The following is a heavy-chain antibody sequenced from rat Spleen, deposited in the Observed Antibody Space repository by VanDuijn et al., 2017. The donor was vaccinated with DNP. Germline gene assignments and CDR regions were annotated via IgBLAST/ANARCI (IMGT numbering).Heavy chain of an antibody. CDR3: ARGHPFWYFDL. V-gene: IGHV2-32*01. CDR1: GFSLTNYH. CDR2: IWTGGDT. Sequence: QVQLKESGPGLVQPSQTLSLTCTVSGFSLTNYHVLWVRQPPGKGLEWMGAIWTGGDTSYNSTLKSRLRITRDSSKSQVFLQMNSLQTEDTATYYCARGHPFWYFDLWGPGTMVAVSS. J-gene: IGHJ1*01.